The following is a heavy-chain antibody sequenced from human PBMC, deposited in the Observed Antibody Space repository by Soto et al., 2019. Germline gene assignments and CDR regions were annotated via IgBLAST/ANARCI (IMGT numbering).Heavy chain of an antibody. CDR2: IKQDGSEK. J-gene: IGHJ5*02. CDR1: GFTFISYW. V-gene: IGHV3-7*01. Sequence: PGGSLRLSCAASGFTFISYWMSWVRQAPGKGLEWVANIKQDGSEKYYVDSVKGRFTISRDNAKNSLYLQMNSLRAEDTAVYYCAGRIAAAGGDGPWGQGTLVTVSS. D-gene: IGHD6-13*01. CDR3: AGRIAAAGGDGP.